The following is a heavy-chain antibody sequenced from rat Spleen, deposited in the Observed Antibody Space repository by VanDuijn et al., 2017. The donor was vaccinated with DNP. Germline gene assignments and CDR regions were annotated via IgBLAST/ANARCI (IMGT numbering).Heavy chain of an antibody. V-gene: IGHV5-17*01. CDR2: ISYDGSRT. CDR1: GFTFSDYA. CDR3: ARHNSGYFDY. J-gene: IGHJ2*01. D-gene: IGHD4-3*01. Sequence: EVQLVESGAGLVQPGRSLKLSCSASGFTFSDYAMAWVRLAPKKGLEWVATISYDGSRTYYRDSVKGRFTISRDNAKSTLYLQMDSLRSEDTATYYCARHNSGYFDYWGQGVMVTVSS.